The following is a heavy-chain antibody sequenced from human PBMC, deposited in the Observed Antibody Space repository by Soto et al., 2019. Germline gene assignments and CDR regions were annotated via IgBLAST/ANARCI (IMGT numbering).Heavy chain of an antibody. CDR3: ARDSLYSSSWYYFDY. CDR1: GFTFSSYG. CDR2: IWYDGSNK. D-gene: IGHD6-13*01. V-gene: IGHV3-33*01. J-gene: IGHJ4*02. Sequence: GGSLRLSCAASGFTFSSYGMHWVRQAPGKGLEWVAVIWYDGSNKYYADSVKGRFTISRDNSKNTLYLQMNSLRAEDTAVYYCARDSLYSSSWYYFDYWGQGTLVTVSS.